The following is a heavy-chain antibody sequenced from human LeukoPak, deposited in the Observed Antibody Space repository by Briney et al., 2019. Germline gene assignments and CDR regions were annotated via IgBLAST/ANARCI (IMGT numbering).Heavy chain of an antibody. CDR2: IIPILGIA. CDR1: GGTFSSYA. J-gene: IGHJ3*02. V-gene: IGHV1-69*04. Sequence: GAPVKVSCKASGGTFSSYAISWVRQAPGQGLEWMGRIIPILGIANYAQKFQGRVTITADKSTSTAYMELSSLRSEDTAVYYCARDGAAAGRGAFDIWGQGTMVTVSS. D-gene: IGHD6-13*01. CDR3: ARDGAAAGRGAFDI.